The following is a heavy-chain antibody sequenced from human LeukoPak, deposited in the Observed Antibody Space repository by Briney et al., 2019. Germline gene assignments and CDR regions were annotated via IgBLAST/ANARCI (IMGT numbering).Heavy chain of an antibody. CDR1: GYTFTGYY. D-gene: IGHD2-2*02. CDR2: INPNSGGT. Sequence: GASVNVSCKASGYTFTGYYMHWVRQAPGQGLEWMGWINPNSGGTNYAQKFQGRVTMTRDTSISTAYMELSRLRSDDTAVYYCARDSDPGYCSSTSCYTDAFDIWGQGTMVTVSS. CDR3: ARDSDPGYCSSTSCYTDAFDI. J-gene: IGHJ3*02. V-gene: IGHV1-2*02.